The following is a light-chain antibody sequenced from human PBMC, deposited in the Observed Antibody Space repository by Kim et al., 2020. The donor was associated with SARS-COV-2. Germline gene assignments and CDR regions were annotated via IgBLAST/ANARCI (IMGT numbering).Light chain of an antibody. J-gene: IGLJ2*01. CDR1: SSNIGAGYD. CDR3: QSYDSSLSGVV. Sequence: RVTISCPGISSNIGAGYDVHWYQQLPGTAPKLLIYGNSNRPSGVPDRFSGSKSGTSASLAITGLQAEDEADYYCQSYDSSLSGVVFGGGTQLTVL. CDR2: GNS. V-gene: IGLV1-40*01.